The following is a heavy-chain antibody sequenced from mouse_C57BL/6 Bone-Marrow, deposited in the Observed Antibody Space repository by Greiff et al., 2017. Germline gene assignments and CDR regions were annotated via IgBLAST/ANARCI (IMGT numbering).Heavy chain of an antibody. J-gene: IGHJ2*01. CDR2: IDPENGNT. Sequence: EVQLQQSGAELVRPGASVKLSCKASGFNFTDDYMHWVKQRPEQGLEWIGWIDPENGNTEYTSKFQGKATLTADTSSNTAYLQLSSLTSESTAVYYCSSYCNVSGYFDYWGQGTTLTVSS. D-gene: IGHD1-3*01. CDR3: SSYCNVSGYFDY. CDR1: GFNFTDDY. V-gene: IGHV14-4*01.